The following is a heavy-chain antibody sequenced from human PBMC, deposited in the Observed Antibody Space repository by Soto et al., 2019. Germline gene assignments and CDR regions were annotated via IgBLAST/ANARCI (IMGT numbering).Heavy chain of an antibody. CDR3: ARVYSSSWYRTDGYYFDY. D-gene: IGHD6-13*01. CDR1: GVTCSDYC. J-gene: IGHJ4*02. CDR2: ISSSGSTI. Sequence: GSLGLSCASSGVTCSDYCMSWIRQAPGKGLEWVSYISSSGSTIYYADSVKGRFTISRDNAKNSLYLQMNSLRAEDTAVYYCARVYSSSWYRTDGYYFDYWGQGTLVTVSS. V-gene: IGHV3-11*01.